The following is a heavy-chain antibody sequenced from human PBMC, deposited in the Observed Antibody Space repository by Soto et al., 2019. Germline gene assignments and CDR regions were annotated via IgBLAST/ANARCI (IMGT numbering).Heavy chain of an antibody. D-gene: IGHD1-26*01. V-gene: IGHV2-5*02. CDR2: IYWDNDK. Sequence: QITLKESGPTLVKPTQTLTLTCTFSGFSLSTTGVAVGWIRQPPGKALEWLAVIYWDNDKRYSPSLKSRLTXTXDSXKNQVVLTMTNMDPVDTATYYCAHRLGGSIYGMDVWGQGTTVTVSS. CDR1: GFSLSTTGVA. CDR3: AHRLGGSIYGMDV. J-gene: IGHJ6*02.